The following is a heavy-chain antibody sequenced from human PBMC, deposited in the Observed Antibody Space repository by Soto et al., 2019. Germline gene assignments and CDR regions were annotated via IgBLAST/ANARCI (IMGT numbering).Heavy chain of an antibody. V-gene: IGHV3-21*01. J-gene: IGHJ6*02. CDR1: GFTLSNYS. CDR3: ARGVEMSTIDYYGMDV. CDR2: ISRSRSSTYI. D-gene: IGHD1-1*01. Sequence: GGSLRLSCAASGFTLSNYSMNWVRQAPGKGLEWVSSISRSRSSTYIYYADSVKGRVTISRDNAKNSLYLQMNSLRAEDTALYYCARGVEMSTIDYYGMDVWGQGTTVTVSS.